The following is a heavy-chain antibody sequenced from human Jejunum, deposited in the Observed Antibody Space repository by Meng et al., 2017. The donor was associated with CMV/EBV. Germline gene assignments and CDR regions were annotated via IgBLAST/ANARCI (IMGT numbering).Heavy chain of an antibody. J-gene: IGHJ4*02. D-gene: IGHD5-18*01. CDR3: ARGGHSPLDY. V-gene: IGHV4-59*11. CDR2: IYYTGST. CDR1: DGSISSQY. Sequence: QLHLQESGPGLVEPSETLSLTCTVSDGSISSQYWSWIRQPPGKGLEWIGYIYYTGSTNYNSSLKSRVTISVDTSKNQFSLKLNSVTAADTAVYYCARGGHSPLDYWGRGTLVTVSS.